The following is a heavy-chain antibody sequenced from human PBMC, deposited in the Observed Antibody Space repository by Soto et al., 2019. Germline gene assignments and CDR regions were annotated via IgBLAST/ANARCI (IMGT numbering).Heavy chain of an antibody. CDR2: ISTGNGNT. V-gene: IGHV1-3*04. Sequence: QVQLVQSGAEVKKPGASVKVSCKASGYTFTDYATHWVRQAPGQRLEWMGWISTGNGNTKYSQKFQGRVTITRDTSATTAYMELSSLRSEDTAVYYCAKGSQMWTPDYWGQGTLVTVSS. J-gene: IGHJ4*02. CDR3: AKGSQMWTPDY. CDR1: GYTFTDYA. D-gene: IGHD2-21*01.